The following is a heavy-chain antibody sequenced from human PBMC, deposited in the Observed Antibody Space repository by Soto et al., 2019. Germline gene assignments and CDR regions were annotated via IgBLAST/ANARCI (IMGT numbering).Heavy chain of an antibody. D-gene: IGHD4-4*01. CDR3: ARERSNYATVRFDP. CDR2: MNPNSGNT. J-gene: IGHJ5*02. Sequence: QVQLVQSGAEVKKPGASVKVSCKASGYTFTSYDINWVRQATGQGLEWMGWMNPNSGNTGYAQKFQGRVTMTRNTSIGTAYMELSSLRSEDTAVYYCARERSNYATVRFDPWGQGTLVTVSS. V-gene: IGHV1-8*01. CDR1: GYTFTSYD.